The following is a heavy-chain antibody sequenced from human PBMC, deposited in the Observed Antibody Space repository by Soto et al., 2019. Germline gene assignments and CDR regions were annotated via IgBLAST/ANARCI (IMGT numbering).Heavy chain of an antibody. D-gene: IGHD4-17*01. Sequence: SETLSLTCTVSGGSISSSSYYWGWIRQPPGKGLEWIGSIYYSGSTYYNPSLKSRVTISVDTSKNQFSLKLSSVTAADTAVYYCARAVTTGMDVWGQGTTVTVSS. CDR1: GGSISSSSYY. CDR3: ARAVTTGMDV. CDR2: IYYSGST. V-gene: IGHV4-39*01. J-gene: IGHJ6*02.